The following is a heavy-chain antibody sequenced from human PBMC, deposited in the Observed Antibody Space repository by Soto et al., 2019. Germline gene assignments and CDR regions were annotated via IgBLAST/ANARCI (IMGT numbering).Heavy chain of an antibody. CDR2: IKISGETT. Sequence: PGGSLRLSCAAFGFTISGKKYVAWVRQAPGKGLEWVSTIKISGETTFSADPVKGRFTTSRDNAKNSLYLQMNSLRAEDTAVYYCARDKSPAAYYYDRSGYPNWFDPWGQGTLVTVSS. CDR3: ARDKSPAAYYYDRSGYPNWFDP. CDR1: GFTISGKKY. V-gene: IGHV3-21*01. D-gene: IGHD3-22*01. J-gene: IGHJ5*02.